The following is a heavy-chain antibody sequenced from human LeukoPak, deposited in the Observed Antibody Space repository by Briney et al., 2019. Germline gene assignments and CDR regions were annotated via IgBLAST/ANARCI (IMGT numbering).Heavy chain of an antibody. V-gene: IGHV3-21*01. CDR3: ASSWGSSWYLDY. CDR1: GFTFSSYS. J-gene: IGHJ4*02. Sequence: GGSLRLSCAAYGFTFSSYSMNWVRQAPGKGLEWVSSISGSSSYIYYADSVKGRFTISRDNAKNSLYLQMNSLRAEDTALYYCASSWGSSWYLDYWGQGTLVTVSS. D-gene: IGHD6-13*01. CDR2: ISGSSSYI.